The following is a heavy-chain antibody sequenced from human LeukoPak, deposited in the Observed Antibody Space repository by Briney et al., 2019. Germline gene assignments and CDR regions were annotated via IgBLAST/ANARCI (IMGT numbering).Heavy chain of an antibody. Sequence: ALVKVSCKASGYTFTSYGISWVRQAPGQGLEWMGWISAYNGNTNYAQKLQGRVTMTTDTSTSTAYMELRSLRSDDTAVYYCARGAITMIVVTYFDYWGQGTLVTVSS. CDR2: ISAYNGNT. CDR1: GYTFTSYG. D-gene: IGHD3-22*01. CDR3: ARGAITMIVVTYFDY. V-gene: IGHV1-18*01. J-gene: IGHJ4*02.